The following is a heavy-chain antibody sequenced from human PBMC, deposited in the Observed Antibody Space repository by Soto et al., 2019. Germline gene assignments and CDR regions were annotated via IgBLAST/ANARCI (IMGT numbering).Heavy chain of an antibody. D-gene: IGHD3-3*01. Sequence: GGSLRLSCAASGFTFSDYYMSWIRQAPGKGLEWVSYISSSGSSIYYADSVKGRFTISRDNSKNTLYLQMNSLRAEDTAVYYCAKQWAYDFWSGSDYWGQGTLVTVSS. CDR3: AKQWAYDFWSGSDY. CDR2: ISSSGSSI. J-gene: IGHJ4*02. V-gene: IGHV3-11*01. CDR1: GFTFSDYY.